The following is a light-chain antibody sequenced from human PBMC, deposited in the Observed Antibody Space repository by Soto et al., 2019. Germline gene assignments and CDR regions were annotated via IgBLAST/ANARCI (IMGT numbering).Light chain of an antibody. CDR2: DAS. V-gene: IGKV1-5*01. CDR1: QSISSW. J-gene: IGKJ1*01. Sequence: DIQMTQSPSTLSASVGDRVTITCRSSQSISSWLAWYQHKPGKAPKLLIYDASSLESGVPSRFSGSGSGTEFTLTTSSLQPDDFATYYCQQYNSYAWTFGKGTKVEIK. CDR3: QQYNSYAWT.